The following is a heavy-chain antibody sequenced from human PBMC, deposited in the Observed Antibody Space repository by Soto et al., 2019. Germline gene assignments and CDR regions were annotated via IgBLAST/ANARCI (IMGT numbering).Heavy chain of an antibody. J-gene: IGHJ6*03. CDR1: GYTFTGYY. V-gene: IGHV1-2*04. CDR2: INTNSGGT. CDR3: ARKGGNCSGGSCYERYMDV. Sequence: ASVKVSCKASGYTFTGYYMHCVRQAPGQGXEWMGWINTNSGGTKYAQKFQGWVTMTRETYISTAYMEMSRLRYDDTDVYYCARKGGNCSGGSCYERYMDVWGKGTTVTVSS. D-gene: IGHD2-15*01.